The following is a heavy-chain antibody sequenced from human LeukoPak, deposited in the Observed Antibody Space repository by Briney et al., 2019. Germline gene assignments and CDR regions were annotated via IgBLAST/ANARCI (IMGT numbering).Heavy chain of an antibody. CDR3: ARDDYGGLGLDY. Sequence: GGSLRLSCAASGFTFSSYSMNWVRRAPGKGLEWVSYISGSSSTIYYADSVKGRFTISRDNGKNSLNLQMNSLRDEDTAVYYCARDDYGGLGLDYWGQGTLVTASS. V-gene: IGHV3-48*02. D-gene: IGHD4-17*01. CDR1: GFTFSSYS. CDR2: ISGSSSTI. J-gene: IGHJ4*02.